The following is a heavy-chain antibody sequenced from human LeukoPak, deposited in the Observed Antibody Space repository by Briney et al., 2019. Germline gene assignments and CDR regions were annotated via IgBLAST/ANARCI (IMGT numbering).Heavy chain of an antibody. CDR2: IRYDGSNK. Sequence: PGGSLRLSCAASGFTFSSYGMHWVRQAPGKGLEWVAFIRYDGSNKYYADSVKGRFTISRDNSKNTLYLQMNSLRAEDTAVYYCAKVPYYYGSGSYGYYYYYYMDVWGKGTTVTISS. CDR1: GFTFSSYG. J-gene: IGHJ6*03. V-gene: IGHV3-30*02. D-gene: IGHD3-10*01. CDR3: AKVPYYYGSGSYGYYYYYYMDV.